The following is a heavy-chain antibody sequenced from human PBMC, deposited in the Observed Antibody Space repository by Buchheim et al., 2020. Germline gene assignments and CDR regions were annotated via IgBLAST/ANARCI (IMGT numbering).Heavy chain of an antibody. Sequence: EVQLLESGGNWVQPGGSLRLSCAASGFTFTNFAMIWVRQAPGKGLEWVSTISGLGSGGSTYYADSVKGRFTISRDNSKNTVYLQMNGLRVEDTAVYYCGKDPYSYGQEDFNYLGQGT. CDR1: GFTFTNFA. J-gene: IGHJ4*02. D-gene: IGHD5-18*01. V-gene: IGHV3-23*01. CDR2: ISGLGSGGST. CDR3: GKDPYSYGQEDFNY.